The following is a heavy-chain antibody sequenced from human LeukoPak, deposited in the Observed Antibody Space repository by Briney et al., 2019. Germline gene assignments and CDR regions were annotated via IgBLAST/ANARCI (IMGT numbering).Heavy chain of an antibody. CDR2: ISGSGGST. V-gene: IGHV3-23*01. CDR3: AKAISSPDYYYYYGMDV. CDR1: GFTFSSYA. Sequence: GGSLRLSCAASGFTFSSYAMSWVRQAPGKGLEWVSAISGSGGSTYYADSVKGRFTISRDNSTNTLYLQMNSLRAEDTAVYYCAKAISSPDYYYYYGMDVWGQGTTVTVSS. J-gene: IGHJ6*02. D-gene: IGHD6-13*01.